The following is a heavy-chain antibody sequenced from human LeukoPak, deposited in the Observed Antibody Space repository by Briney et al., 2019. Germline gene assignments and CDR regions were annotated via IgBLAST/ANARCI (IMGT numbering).Heavy chain of an antibody. CDR2: INPSGGST. V-gene: IGHV1-46*01. CDR3: AREGWSGFPPYNWFDP. CDR1: GYTFTSYY. J-gene: IGHJ5*02. Sequence: ASVKVSCKASGYTFTSYYMHWVRQAPGQGLEWMGIINPSGGSTSYAQKFQGRVTMTRDTSTSTVYMELSSLRSEDTAVYYCAREGWSGFPPYNWFDPWGQGTLVTVSP. D-gene: IGHD3-3*01.